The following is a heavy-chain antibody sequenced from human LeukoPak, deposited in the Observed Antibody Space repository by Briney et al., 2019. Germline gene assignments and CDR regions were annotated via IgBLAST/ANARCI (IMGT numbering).Heavy chain of an antibody. D-gene: IGHD1-14*01. CDR3: ARYSDITGPFDY. V-gene: IGHV5-51*01. J-gene: IGHJ4*02. CDR2: IYPGDSDT. CDR1: GYSFTTYW. Sequence: GESLKISCKGSGYSFTTYWIGWVRQMPGKGLEWMGIIYPGDSDTKYSPPFQGQVTISADKSISTAFLQWSSLKASDTAMYYCARYSDITGPFDYWGQGTLVTVSS.